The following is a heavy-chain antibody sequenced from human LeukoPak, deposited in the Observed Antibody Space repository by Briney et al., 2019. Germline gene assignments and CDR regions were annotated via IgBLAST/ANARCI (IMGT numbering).Heavy chain of an antibody. J-gene: IGHJ6*02. V-gene: IGHV3-23*01. Sequence: PGGSLRLSCAASGFMFSSYGTSWVRQAPGKGLEWVSGISGSGGRTYYAGSVKGRFTISRDNSKNTLHLQMNSLRAEDTALYYCAKDKVSGWPYYYGLDVWGQGTTVTVSS. CDR1: GFMFSSYG. CDR2: ISGSGGRT. CDR3: AKDKVSGWPYYYGLDV. D-gene: IGHD6-19*01.